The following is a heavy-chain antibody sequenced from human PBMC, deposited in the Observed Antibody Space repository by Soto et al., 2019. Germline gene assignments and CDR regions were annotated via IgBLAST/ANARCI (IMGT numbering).Heavy chain of an antibody. CDR3: AVLPYYYYYGMDV. CDR1: GGSISSGDYY. J-gene: IGHJ6*02. Sequence: SETLSLTCTVSGGSISSGDYYWSWIRQHPGKGLEWIGYIYYSGSTYYNPSLKSRVTISVDTSKNQFSLKLSSVTAADTAVYYCAVLPYYYYYGMDVWGQGTTVTVSS. D-gene: IGHD2-2*01. CDR2: IYYSGST. V-gene: IGHV4-30-4*08.